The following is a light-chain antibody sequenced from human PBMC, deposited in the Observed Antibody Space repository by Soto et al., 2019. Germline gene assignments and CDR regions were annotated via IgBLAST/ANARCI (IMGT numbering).Light chain of an antibody. Sequence: DIVMTQSPDSLAVSLGERATINCKSSRSILSSSNNKNYLNWYQHKPGTAPKLLIYGASNLQSGVPSRFIGSGYATDFSLTISSLQPEDFATYYCQQTYKNSWTFGPGTKVDIK. J-gene: IGKJ3*01. CDR1: RSILSSSNNKNY. V-gene: IGKV4-1*01. CDR3: QQTYKNSWT. CDR2: GAS.